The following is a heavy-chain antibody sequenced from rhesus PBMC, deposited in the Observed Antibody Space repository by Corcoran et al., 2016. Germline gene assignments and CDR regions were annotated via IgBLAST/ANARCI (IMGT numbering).Heavy chain of an antibody. CDR3: SRDFDY. J-gene: IGHJ4*01. CDR1: GFSIRYYY. V-gene: IGHV3-178*01. Sequence: EVQLVESGGGLAKPGVSLRLSCAASGFSIRYYYLVWVRQAPGKGLEWVSRFSNFGGTTWYSESVKGRFTISRDNAKNTLFLQMNSLRGEDTAVYYCSRDFDYWGQGVLVTVTS. CDR2: FSNFGGTT.